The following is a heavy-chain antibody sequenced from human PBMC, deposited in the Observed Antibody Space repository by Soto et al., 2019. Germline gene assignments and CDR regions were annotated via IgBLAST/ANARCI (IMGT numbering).Heavy chain of an antibody. J-gene: IGHJ6*02. Sequence: GASVKVSCKASGYTFTSYDINWVRQATGQGLEWMGWMNPNRGNTGYAQKFQGRVTMTRNTSISTAYMELSSLRSEATAVYYCARGVLRNLPYCYYGMDVWGQGTMVTISS. CDR1: GYTFTSYD. CDR3: ARGVLRNLPYCYYGMDV. V-gene: IGHV1-8*01. CDR2: MNPNRGNT. D-gene: IGHD4-17*01.